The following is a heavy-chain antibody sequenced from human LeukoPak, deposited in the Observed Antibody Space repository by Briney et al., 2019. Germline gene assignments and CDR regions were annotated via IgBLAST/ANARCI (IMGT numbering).Heavy chain of an antibody. D-gene: IGHD4-17*01. J-gene: IGHJ4*02. Sequence: GGSLRLSCAASGFTFSNYAMSWVRQAPGKGLEWVSSIGGSGDSTYYADSVKGRFIITRDNPKNTLYLQMNSLRAEDTAVYYCAKPWREDGDYWSFNYWGQGTLVTVSS. V-gene: IGHV3-23*01. CDR3: AKPWREDGDYWSFNY. CDR2: IGGSGDST. CDR1: GFTFSNYA.